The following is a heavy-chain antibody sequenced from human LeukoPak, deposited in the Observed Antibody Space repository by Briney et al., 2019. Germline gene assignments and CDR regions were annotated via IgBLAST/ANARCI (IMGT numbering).Heavy chain of an antibody. D-gene: IGHD6-19*01. CDR1: GFTFSSYG. V-gene: IGHV3-48*04. J-gene: IGHJ4*02. Sequence: GGSLRLSCAASGFTFSSYGINWVRQAPGKGLEWVSYISDTSATIYYYAESVRGRFTISRDNAKNSLYLQMSSLRAEDTAVYYCARVRGSDWSVYHIDNWGQGTLVTVSS. CDR3: ARVRGSDWSVYHIDN. CDR2: ISDTSATI.